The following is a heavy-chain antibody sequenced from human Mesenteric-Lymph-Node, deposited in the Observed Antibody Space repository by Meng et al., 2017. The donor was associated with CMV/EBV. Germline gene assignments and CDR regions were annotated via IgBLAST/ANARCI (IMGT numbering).Heavy chain of an antibody. Sequence: GESLKISCAASGFTFSSYAMNWVRQSPEKGLEWVSSIGPTSDFKYYADSLQGRFTISRDNAKDSLFLQMNNLRGDDTAVYYCVRGPTSAVDYWGQGTLVTVSS. CDR1: GFTFSSYA. J-gene: IGHJ4*02. CDR2: IGPTSDFK. V-gene: IGHV3-21*01. D-gene: IGHD4-23*01. CDR3: VRGPTSAVDY.